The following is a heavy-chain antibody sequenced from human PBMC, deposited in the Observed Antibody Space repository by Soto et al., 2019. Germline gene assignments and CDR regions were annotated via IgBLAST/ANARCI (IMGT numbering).Heavy chain of an antibody. CDR1: GDNVTSYW. Sequence: VQAVQSSDKRPGDNVTSYWSAWVHQMPGKGLEWMGIIYPGDSDTRYSPSFQGQVTISTDKSISTAYLQWSSLKASDTAMYYCASHGIAAEYGTAVWGKGTTVPVSS. D-gene: IGHD6-13*01. V-gene: IGHV5-51*07. CDR3: ASHGIAAEYGTAV. J-gene: IGHJ6*04. CDR2: IYPGDSDT.